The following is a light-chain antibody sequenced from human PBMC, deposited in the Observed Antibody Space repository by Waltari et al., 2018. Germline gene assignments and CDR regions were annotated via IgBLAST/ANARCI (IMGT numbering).Light chain of an antibody. CDR3: QQRSSMYT. CDR1: RSVSSY. CDR2: DAS. Sequence: EIVLQRSPATLSLSPGARATLSCRARRSVSSYFAWYQQNPGQAPRLLLYDASNRATGIPARFSGSGSGTDFTLTISSLEPEDFAVYYCQQRSSMYTFGQGTKLEIK. V-gene: IGKV3-11*01. J-gene: IGKJ2*01.